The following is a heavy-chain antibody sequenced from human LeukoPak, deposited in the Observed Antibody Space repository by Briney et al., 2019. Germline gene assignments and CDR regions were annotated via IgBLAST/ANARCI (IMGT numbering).Heavy chain of an antibody. CDR1: GFTVSTYS. Sequence: GGSLRLSCVASGFTVSTYSMNWVRQAPEKGLHWVSSISVSRSYISYADSVKGRFTISRDNAKNSLYLQMNSLRAEDTAVYYCARGSYASGSYTFDYWGQGTLVTVSS. J-gene: IGHJ4*02. V-gene: IGHV3-21*06. D-gene: IGHD3-10*01. CDR3: ARGSYASGSYTFDY. CDR2: ISVSRSYI.